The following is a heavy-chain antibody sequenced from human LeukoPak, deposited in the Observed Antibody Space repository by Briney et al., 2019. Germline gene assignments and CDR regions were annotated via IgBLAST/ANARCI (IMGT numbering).Heavy chain of an antibody. CDR1: GGSISSYY. D-gene: IGHD3-3*01. Sequence: PSETLSLTCTVSGGSISSYYWSWIRQPPGKGLEWIGYIYYSGSTNYNPSLKSRVTISVDTSKNQFSLKLSSVTAADTAVYYCARAYDFWSGYPNSDYWGQGTLVTVSS. CDR3: ARAYDFWSGYPNSDY. CDR2: IYYSGST. V-gene: IGHV4-59*01. J-gene: IGHJ4*02.